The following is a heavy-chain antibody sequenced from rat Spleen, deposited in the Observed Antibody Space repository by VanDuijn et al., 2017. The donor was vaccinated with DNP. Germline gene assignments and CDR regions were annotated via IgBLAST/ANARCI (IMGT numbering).Heavy chain of an antibody. CDR1: GFTFSDYN. V-gene: IGHV5-7*01. CDR3: ARPDY. CDR2: ISYDGGST. J-gene: IGHJ2*01. Sequence: EVQLVASGGGLVQPGRSLQLSCAASGFTFSDYNMAWVRQAPKEGLEWVATISYDGGSTYYRDSVKGRFTVSRDNANNTLYLRMGSLRSEDTATYYCARPDYWGRGVMVTVSS.